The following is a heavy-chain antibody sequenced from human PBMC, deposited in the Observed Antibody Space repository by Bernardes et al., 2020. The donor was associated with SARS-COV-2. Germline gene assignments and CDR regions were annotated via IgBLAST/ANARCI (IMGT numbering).Heavy chain of an antibody. Sequence: SETLSLTCAVYGGAFMGYSWTWIRQPPGQGLEWIGEINRSGNTNYNPSLKSRVTISVDTSKNQFSLRLYSVTGADTAVYYCARGSLQFLFTQRYFFDHWGQGTLVTVSS. D-gene: IGHD3-3*01. CDR3: ARGSLQFLFTQRYFFDH. CDR2: INRSGNT. V-gene: IGHV4-34*01. CDR1: GGAFMGYS. J-gene: IGHJ4*02.